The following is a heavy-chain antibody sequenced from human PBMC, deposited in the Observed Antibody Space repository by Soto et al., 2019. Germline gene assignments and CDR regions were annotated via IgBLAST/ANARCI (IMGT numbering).Heavy chain of an antibody. CDR3: ASHYDMWSGYLSPVDY. J-gene: IGHJ4*02. V-gene: IGHV3-11*01. CDR1: GYTFSDYY. Sequence: QVQLVESGGDLVKPGGSLRLSCAASGYTFSDYYMSWIRQAPGKGLEWISYIDTSGTKIYSADSVKGRFTITRDNDKNSLYLEMNSLRDEDTAVYYCASHYDMWSGYLSPVDYWGQGTLVTVSS. D-gene: IGHD3-3*01. CDR2: IDTSGTKI.